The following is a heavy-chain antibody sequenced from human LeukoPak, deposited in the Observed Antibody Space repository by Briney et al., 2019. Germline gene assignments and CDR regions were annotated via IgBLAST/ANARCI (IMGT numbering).Heavy chain of an antibody. J-gene: IGHJ3*02. CDR1: GFTFSRHY. D-gene: IGHD4-11*01. CDR2: IRQDGRDK. V-gene: IGHV3-7*01. Sequence: GGSLRLSCAASGFTFSRHYMSWVRQSPGKGLEWVANIRQDGRDKYYVDSVKGRFTISRDNADNSLYLQMNSLRAEDTGVYYCARESKEGSSDDAFDIWGQGTMVTVSS. CDR3: ARESKEGSSDDAFDI.